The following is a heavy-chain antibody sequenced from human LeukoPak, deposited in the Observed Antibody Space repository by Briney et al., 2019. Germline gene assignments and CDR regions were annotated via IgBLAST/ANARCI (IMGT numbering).Heavy chain of an antibody. Sequence: SETLSLTCTVSGGSISSYYWSWIRQPPGKGLEWIGEINHSGSTNYNPSLKSRVTISVDTSKNQFSLKLSSVTAADTAVYYCARVQWLPYIDYWGQGTLVNVSS. CDR2: INHSGST. V-gene: IGHV4-34*01. J-gene: IGHJ4*02. CDR3: ARVQWLPYIDY. D-gene: IGHD5-12*01. CDR1: GGSISSYY.